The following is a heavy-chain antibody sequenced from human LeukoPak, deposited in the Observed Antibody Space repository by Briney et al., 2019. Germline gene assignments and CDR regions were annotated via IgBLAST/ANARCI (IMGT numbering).Heavy chain of an antibody. CDR3: ARDRGDYSKSG. CDR1: GYTFTGYY. D-gene: IGHD4-11*01. J-gene: IGHJ4*02. Sequence: ASVKVSCKASGYTFTGYYMHWVRQAPGQGLEWRGWINPNSGGTNYAKKFQGRVTMTRDTSISTAYMELSRLRSDDSAVYYCARDRGDYSKSGWGQGTLVTVSS. V-gene: IGHV1-2*02. CDR2: INPNSGGT.